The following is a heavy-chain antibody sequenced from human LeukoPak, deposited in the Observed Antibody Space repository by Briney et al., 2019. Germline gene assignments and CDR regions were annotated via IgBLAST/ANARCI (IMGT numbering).Heavy chain of an antibody. J-gene: IGHJ6*03. CDR1: GASISSSSYY. D-gene: IGHD1-26*01. V-gene: IGHV4-39*01. Sequence: PSETLSLTCTVSGASISSSSYYWGWIRRPPGKGLEWIGSIYYSGSTYYNPSLKSRVTISVDTSKNQFSLKLSSVTAADTAVYYCARLKGEPTGYYYYMDVWGKGTTVTVSS. CDR2: IYYSGST. CDR3: ARLKGEPTGYYYYMDV.